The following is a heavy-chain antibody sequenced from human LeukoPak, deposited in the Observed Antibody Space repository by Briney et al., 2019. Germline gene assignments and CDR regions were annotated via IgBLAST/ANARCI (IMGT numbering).Heavy chain of an antibody. D-gene: IGHD6-13*01. CDR3: AKRVAAAGIFDY. CDR2: VYNSGTT. CDR1: GGFTSPYK. V-gene: IGHV4-59*12. Sequence: PSETLSLTCTVSGGFTSPYKWNWIRQPPGKELERIGFVYNSGTTSYNPSLKNRVTISADTSKSQFSLRLSSVTAADTAVYYCAKRVAAAGIFDYWGQGTLVTVSS. J-gene: IGHJ4*02.